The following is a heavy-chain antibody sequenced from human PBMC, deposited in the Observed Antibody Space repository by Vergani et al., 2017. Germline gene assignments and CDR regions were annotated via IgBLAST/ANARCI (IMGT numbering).Heavy chain of an antibody. V-gene: IGHV4-4*07. Sequence: QVQMQESGPGLVKTSETLSLTCSASGAPISYWCWSWLRQPAGKGLEWIGRLCPSGSTNYKPSLKSRVTMSIDTSKNQFSLKLTSVTAADTAVYYCARGGQWLVPFDYWGQGTLVTVSS. CDR2: LCPSGST. CDR3: ARGGQWLVPFDY. D-gene: IGHD6-19*01. CDR1: GAPISYWC. J-gene: IGHJ4*02.